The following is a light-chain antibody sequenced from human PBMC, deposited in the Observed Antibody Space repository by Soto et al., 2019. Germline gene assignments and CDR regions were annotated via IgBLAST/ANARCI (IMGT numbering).Light chain of an antibody. V-gene: IGLV2-14*03. CDR2: DVS. J-gene: IGLJ1*01. CDR3: SSYTISSTYV. CDR1: SNDY. Sequence: QSALTQPASVSGSLGQSITISCTGISNDYVSWYQQHPGKAPKVLISDVSNRPSGVSNRFSGSKSGNTASLTISGLQAEDEADYYCSSYTISSTYVFGTGTKVTVL.